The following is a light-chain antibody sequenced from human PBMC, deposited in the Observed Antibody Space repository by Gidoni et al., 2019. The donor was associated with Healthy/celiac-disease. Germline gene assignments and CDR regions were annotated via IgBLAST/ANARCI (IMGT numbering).Light chain of an antibody. CDR3: QQYGSSPRT. CDR2: GAS. Sequence: EIVLTQSPGTLSLSPGERATLSCSASQSVSSSYLAWYQQKPGQAPRLLIYGASSRATGIPDRVSGSGSGTDFTLTISRLEPEDFAVYYCQQYGSSPRTFSQGTKVESK. J-gene: IGKJ1*01. CDR1: QSVSSSY. V-gene: IGKV3-20*01.